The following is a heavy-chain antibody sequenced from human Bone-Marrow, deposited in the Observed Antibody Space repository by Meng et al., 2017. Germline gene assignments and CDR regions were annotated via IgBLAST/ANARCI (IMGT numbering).Heavy chain of an antibody. V-gene: IGHV3-30*03. D-gene: IGHD4-17*01. Sequence: GGSLRLSCAASGFTFSSYSMNWVRQAPGKGLEWVAVISYDGSNKYYADSVKGRFTISRDNSKNTLYLQMNSLRAEDTAVYYCARVRYYYDSYGMDVWGQGTTVTISS. CDR3: ARVRYYYDSYGMDV. J-gene: IGHJ6*02. CDR2: ISYDGSNK. CDR1: GFTFSSYS.